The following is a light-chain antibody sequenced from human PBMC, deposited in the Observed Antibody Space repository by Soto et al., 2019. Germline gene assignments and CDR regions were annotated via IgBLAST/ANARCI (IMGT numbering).Light chain of an antibody. Sequence: QSALTQPASVSGSPGQSITISCTGTSSDVGGYNYVSWYQQHPGKAPKLMIYDVSNRPSGVSNRFSGSKSGNTASLTISGLQAEDEADYYCSSYPSSSTLYVFRTGTKVTVL. J-gene: IGLJ1*01. CDR3: SSYPSSSTLYV. V-gene: IGLV2-14*01. CDR1: SSDVGGYNY. CDR2: DVS.